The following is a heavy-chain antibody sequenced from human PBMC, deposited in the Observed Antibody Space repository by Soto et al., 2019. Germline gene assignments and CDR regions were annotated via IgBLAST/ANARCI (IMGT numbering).Heavy chain of an antibody. CDR1: GGTFSSYA. CDR2: IIPIFGTA. V-gene: IGHV1-69*01. D-gene: IGHD3-3*01. Sequence: QVQLVQSGAEVKKPGSSVKVSCKASGGTFSSYAISWVRQAPGQGLEWMGGIIPIFGTANYAQKFQGRVTITADESTSTGYMELSSLRSEGTAVYYCAGARAYYDFWSGYYLDYWGQGTLVTVSS. J-gene: IGHJ4*02. CDR3: AGARAYYDFWSGYYLDY.